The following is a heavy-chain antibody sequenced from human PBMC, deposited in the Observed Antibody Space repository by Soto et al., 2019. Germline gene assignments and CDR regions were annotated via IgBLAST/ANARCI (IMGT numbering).Heavy chain of an antibody. CDR3: ARDPGWTGTSNYYYYYGMDV. CDR2: INPNSGGT. V-gene: IGHV1-2*02. Sequence: ASVKVSCKASGYTFTGYYMHWVRQAPGQGLEWMGWINPNSGGTNYAQKFQGRVTMTRDMSISTAYMELSRLRSDDTAVYYCARDPGWTGTSNYYYYYGMDVWGQGTTVTVSS. D-gene: IGHD1-1*01. J-gene: IGHJ6*02. CDR1: GYTFTGYY.